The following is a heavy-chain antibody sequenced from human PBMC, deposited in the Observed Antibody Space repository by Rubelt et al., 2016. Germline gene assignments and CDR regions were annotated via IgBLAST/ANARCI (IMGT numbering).Heavy chain of an antibody. D-gene: IGHD6-19*01. CDR2: IKQDGSEN. CDR3: ARENLSSSGWSEYYFDY. V-gene: IGHV3-7*01. Sequence: GFTFNNYWMNWVRQAPGEGLEWAANIKQDGSENYSVDSVKDRFTISRDNAKNSLYLKMNSLRAEDTAVYYCARENLSSSGWSEYYFDYWGQGTLVTVSS. J-gene: IGHJ4*02. CDR1: GFTFNNYW.